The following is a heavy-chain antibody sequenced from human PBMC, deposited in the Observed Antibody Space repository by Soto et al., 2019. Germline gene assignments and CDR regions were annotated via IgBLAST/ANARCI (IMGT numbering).Heavy chain of an antibody. Sequence: SETLSLTCTVSGDSLLSSYWSWVRQPAGKGLEWIGHIFSSGRTSYNPSLKSRLTMSIDTSKDMFSLKLTSVTAADTAVYYCARGWDVKYFDYWGQGTQVNVS. D-gene: IGHD1-26*01. V-gene: IGHV4-4*07. CDR2: IFSSGRT. CDR3: ARGWDVKYFDY. CDR1: GDSLLSSY. J-gene: IGHJ4*02.